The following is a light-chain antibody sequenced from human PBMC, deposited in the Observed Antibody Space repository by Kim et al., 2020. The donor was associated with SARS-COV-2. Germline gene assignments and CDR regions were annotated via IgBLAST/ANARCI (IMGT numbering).Light chain of an antibody. CDR2: GAS. CDR1: ESVGNNF. V-gene: IGKV3-20*01. J-gene: IGKJ1*01. CDR3: QQYGSSLQT. Sequence: SPGERATLAYRATESVGNNFLAWYQQKPGQAPRLLIYGASRRVTGIQDRFSGSGSGTDFTLTISRLEPEDFAVYYCQQYGSSLQTFGQGTKVDIK.